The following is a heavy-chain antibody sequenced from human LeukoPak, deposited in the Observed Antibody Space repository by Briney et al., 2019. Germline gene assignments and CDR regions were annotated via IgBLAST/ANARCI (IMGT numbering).Heavy chain of an antibody. CDR1: GGSISSYY. CDR3: ARDQGIYSSDSGFYYFDY. J-gene: IGHJ4*02. Sequence: SETLSLTCTVSGGSISSYYWSWIRQPPGKGLEWIGYIYYTGSTNYNPSLKSRVTMSLDMSKNQFSLKLSSVTAADTAVYYCARDQGIYSSDSGFYYFDYWGQGTLVTVSS. D-gene: IGHD3-22*01. V-gene: IGHV4-59*01. CDR2: IYYTGST.